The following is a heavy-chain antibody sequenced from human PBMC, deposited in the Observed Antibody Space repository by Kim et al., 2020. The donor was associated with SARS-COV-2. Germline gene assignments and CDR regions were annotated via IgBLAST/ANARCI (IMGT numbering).Heavy chain of an antibody. Sequence: SETLSLTCTVSGDFISSSNYYWGWIRQPTEKGLEWIASITYSGTTYSNPALNSRVIISVDTSKNQFSLKLSSVTDADTAVYYCTRGGIGAIGTGFDPWGQGTMVTISS. V-gene: IGHV4-39*01. CDR1: GDFISSSNYY. CDR2: ITYSGTT. D-gene: IGHD6-13*01. J-gene: IGHJ5*02. CDR3: TRGGIGAIGTGFDP.